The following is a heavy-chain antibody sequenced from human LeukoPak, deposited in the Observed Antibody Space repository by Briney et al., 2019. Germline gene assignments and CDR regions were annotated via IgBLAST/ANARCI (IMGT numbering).Heavy chain of an antibody. Sequence: GGSLRLSCAGSGVTFSTYWMHWVRQAPGKGLVWVSRINSEGSTISYADSVKGRFTISRDNAKNTLFLQMNSLRAEDTAVYYCARISSDSISYYDHWGQGTLVTVSS. CDR3: ARISSDSISYYDH. D-gene: IGHD3-22*01. CDR1: GVTFSTYW. CDR2: INSEGSTI. V-gene: IGHV3-74*01. J-gene: IGHJ4*02.